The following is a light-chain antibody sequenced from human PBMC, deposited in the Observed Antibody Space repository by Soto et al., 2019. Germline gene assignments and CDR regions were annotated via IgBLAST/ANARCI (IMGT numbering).Light chain of an antibody. CDR2: LGS. CDR1: QSLLHSSGFNY. V-gene: IGKV2-28*01. Sequence: DIVMTQSPLSLPVTPGEPASISFMSSQSLLHSSGFNYLDWYLQKPGQPPQLLISLGSNRASGVHDRFSGSGSGTAFTLKISRVEAEDVGVYYCMQALQTRTFGQGTKVDIK. J-gene: IGKJ1*01. CDR3: MQALQTRT.